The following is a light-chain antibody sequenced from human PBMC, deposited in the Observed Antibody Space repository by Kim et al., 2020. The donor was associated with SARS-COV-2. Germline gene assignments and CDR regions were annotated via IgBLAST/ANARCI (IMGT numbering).Light chain of an antibody. J-gene: IGKJ2*01. V-gene: IGKV1-5*03. CDR2: KAY. CDR1: QSSSSW. CDR3: QQYNSYVYT. Sequence: SAAVVDRVTITGQARQSSSSWLAWDQQKPGKAPKNLCDKAYSVEDGIQLRFSGGGSRTQFTLTIRSLRPDDFATYYCQQYNSYVYTLGQVTKVE.